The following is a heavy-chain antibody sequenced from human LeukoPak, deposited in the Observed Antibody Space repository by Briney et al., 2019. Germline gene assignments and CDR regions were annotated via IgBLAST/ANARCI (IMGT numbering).Heavy chain of an antibody. V-gene: IGHV6-1*01. J-gene: IGHJ4*02. CDR2: TYYRSKWYN. D-gene: IGHD3-22*01. CDR1: GDSVSSNSAA. CDR3: ARGQYYYDSSGYCDY. Sequence: SQTLSLTCAISGDSVSSNSAAWNWIRQSPSRGPEWLGRTYYRSKWYNEYAVSMKSRITINPDTSKNQFSLQLNSVTPEDTAVYYCARGQYYYDSSGYCDYWGQGTPVTVSS.